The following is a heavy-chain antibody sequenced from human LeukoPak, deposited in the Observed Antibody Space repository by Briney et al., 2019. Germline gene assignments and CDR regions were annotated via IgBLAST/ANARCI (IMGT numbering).Heavy chain of an antibody. CDR2: INHSGST. CDR3: ARVRYCSGGSCYNLYYFDY. J-gene: IGHJ4*02. Sequence: PSETLSLTCTVSGGSISSYYWSWIRQPPGKGLEWIGEINHSGSTNYNPSLKSRVTISVDTSKNQFSLKLSSVTAADTAVYYCARVRYCSGGSCYNLYYFDYWGQGTLVTVSS. V-gene: IGHV4-34*01. CDR1: GGSISSYY. D-gene: IGHD2-15*01.